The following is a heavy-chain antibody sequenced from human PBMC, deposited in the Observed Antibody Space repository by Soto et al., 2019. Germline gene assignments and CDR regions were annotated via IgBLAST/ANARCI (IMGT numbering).Heavy chain of an antibody. J-gene: IGHJ4*02. V-gene: IGHV4-30-2*01. CDR1: GGSISSGGYS. Sequence: SETLSLTCAVSGGSISSGGYSWSWIRQPPGKGLEWIGYIYHSGSTYYNPSLKSRVTISVDRSKNQFSLKLSSVTAADTAVYYCASVPDYWGQGTLVTVPQ. D-gene: IGHD2-2*01. CDR2: IYHSGST. CDR3: ASVPDY.